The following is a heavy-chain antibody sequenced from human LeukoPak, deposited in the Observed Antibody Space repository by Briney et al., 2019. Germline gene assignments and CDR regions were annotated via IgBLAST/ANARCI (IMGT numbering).Heavy chain of an antibody. J-gene: IGHJ4*02. CDR1: GFTVSSNY. V-gene: IGHV3-66*01. Sequence: GGSLRLSCAASGFTVSSNYMSWVRQAPGKGLEWVSVIYSGGSTYYADSVKGRFTISRDNSKNTLYLQMNSLRAEDTAVYYCARGRSGSYSIDYWGQGTLVTVSS. D-gene: IGHD1-26*01. CDR3: ARGRSGSYSIDY. CDR2: IYSGGST.